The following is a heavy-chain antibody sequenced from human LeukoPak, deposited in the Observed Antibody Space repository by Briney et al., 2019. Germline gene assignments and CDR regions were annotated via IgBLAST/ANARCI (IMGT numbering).Heavy chain of an antibody. D-gene: IGHD2-21*02. Sequence: PGGSLRLSCAASGFTFSSSGMHWVRQAPGKGLEWVAFVSYDGGKKYYADSVKGRFTISRDNSKNTLYLQMNSLRAEDTAVYYCAKDTLSYCGGDCPFDYWGQGTLVTVSS. J-gene: IGHJ4*02. CDR3: AKDTLSYCGGDCPFDY. CDR1: GFTFSSSG. V-gene: IGHV3-30*18. CDR2: VSYDGGKK.